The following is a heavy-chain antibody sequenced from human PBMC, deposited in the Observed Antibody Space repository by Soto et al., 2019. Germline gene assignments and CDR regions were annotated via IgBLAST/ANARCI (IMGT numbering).Heavy chain of an antibody. J-gene: IGHJ3*02. D-gene: IGHD2-15*01. V-gene: IGHV1-18*01. CDR3: ARGSGGYCSGGSCKLDAFDI. CDR1: GYTFTSYG. Sequence: ASVKVSCKASGYTFTSYGISWVRQAPGQGLEWMGWISAYNGNTNYAQKLQGRVTMTTDTSTSTAYMELRSLRSDDTAVYYCARGSGGYCSGGSCKLDAFDIWGQGTMVTVSS. CDR2: ISAYNGNT.